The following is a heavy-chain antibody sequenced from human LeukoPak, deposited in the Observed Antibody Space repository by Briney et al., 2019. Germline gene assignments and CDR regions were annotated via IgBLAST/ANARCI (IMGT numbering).Heavy chain of an antibody. J-gene: IGHJ3*01. Sequence: PGGSLRLSCAASQFTFISYSMHWVRQAPGKGLEHVSGITSNGRNTYYANSVKGRFTISRDNSKNTVYLQMGSLRPEDMAVYYCARERYSPGDDAFDLWGQGTMVTVSS. D-gene: IGHD6-13*01. CDR3: ARERYSPGDDAFDL. V-gene: IGHV3-64*01. CDR1: QFTFISYS. CDR2: ITSNGRNT.